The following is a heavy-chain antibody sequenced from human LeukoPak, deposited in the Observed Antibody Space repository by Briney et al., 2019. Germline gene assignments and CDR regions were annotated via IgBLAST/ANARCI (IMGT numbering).Heavy chain of an antibody. J-gene: IGHJ4*02. Sequence: ASVKVSCKASGGTFSSYAISWVRQAPGQGLEWKGGIIPIFGTANYAQKFQGRVTITADESTSTAYMELSSLRSEDTAVYYCASGYCSGGSCYDYWGQGTLVTVSS. CDR1: GGTFSSYA. V-gene: IGHV1-69*13. CDR2: IIPIFGTA. CDR3: ASGYCSGGSCYDY. D-gene: IGHD2-15*01.